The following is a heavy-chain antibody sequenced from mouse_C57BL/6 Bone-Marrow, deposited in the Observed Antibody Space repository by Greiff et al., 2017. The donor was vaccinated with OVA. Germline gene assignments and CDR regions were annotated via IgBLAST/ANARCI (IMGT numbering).Heavy chain of an antibody. V-gene: IGHV5-9-1*02. J-gene: IGHJ3*01. D-gene: IGHD2-2*01. CDR3: TRGGYDWFAY. Sequence: EVKLVESGEGLVKPGGSLKLSCAASGFTFSSYAMSWVRQTPEKRLEWVAYISSGGDYIYYADTVKGRFTISRDNARNTLYLQMSSLKSEDTAMYYCTRGGYDWFAYWGQGTLVTVSA. CDR1: GFTFSSYA. CDR2: ISSGGDYI.